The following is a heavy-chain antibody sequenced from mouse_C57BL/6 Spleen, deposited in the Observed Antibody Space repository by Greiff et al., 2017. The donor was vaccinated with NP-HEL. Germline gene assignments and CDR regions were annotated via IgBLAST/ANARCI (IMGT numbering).Heavy chain of an antibody. J-gene: IGHJ3*01. CDR2: IDPSDSYT. V-gene: IGHV1-59*01. D-gene: IGHD3-1*01. Sequence: VKLQQPGAELVRPGTSVKLSCKASGYTFTSYWMHWVKQRPGQGLEWIGVIDPSDSYTNYNQKFKGKATLTVDTSSSTAYMQLSSLTSEDSAVYYCARSGSAGFAYWGQGTLVTVSA. CDR3: ARSGSAGFAY. CDR1: GYTFTSYW.